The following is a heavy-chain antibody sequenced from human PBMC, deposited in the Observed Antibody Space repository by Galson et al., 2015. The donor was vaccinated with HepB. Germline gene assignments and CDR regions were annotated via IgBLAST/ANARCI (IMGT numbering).Heavy chain of an antibody. V-gene: IGHV5-51*01. Sequence: QSGAEVKKTGESLRISCKASGYDFIKYWIVWVRQMPGKGLEWMGIIYPTDSQVIQSPSSQGQVTLSVDKSKTTAYMQWGSLKASDTAIYFCARLSYSGTFFVPYYYGLDVWGQGTTVSVSS. CDR2: IYPTDSQV. J-gene: IGHJ6*02. CDR3: ARLSYSGTFFVPYYYGLDV. CDR1: GYDFIKYW. D-gene: IGHD3-10*01.